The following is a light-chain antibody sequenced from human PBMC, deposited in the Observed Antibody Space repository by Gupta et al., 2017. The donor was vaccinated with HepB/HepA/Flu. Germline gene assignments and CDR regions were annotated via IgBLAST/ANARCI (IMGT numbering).Light chain of an antibody. V-gene: IGKV3-20*01. J-gene: IGKJ1*01. CDR1: QSVSSSY. CDR3: QQYDSPWT. Sequence: EIVLTQSPGTLSLSPGERATLSCRASQSVSSSYLAWYQQKPGQAPRLIIYGASSRATGIPDRFSGSGYEKDFTRTSSRREHGDFAVYYWQQYDSPWTFGQGTKVEIK. CDR2: GAS.